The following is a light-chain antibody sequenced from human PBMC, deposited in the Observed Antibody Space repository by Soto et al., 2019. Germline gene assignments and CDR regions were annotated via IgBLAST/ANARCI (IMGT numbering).Light chain of an antibody. J-gene: IGLJ2*01. Sequence: QSVLTQPPSASGTPGQTVTISRSGSSSNIGSNSVNWFQHLPGAVPKLLIFSNHQRPSGVPDRFSGSKSGTSASLAISGLQTEDEADYYCSAWDDSLVVVFGGGTQLTVL. CDR1: SSNIGSNS. CDR2: SNH. V-gene: IGLV1-44*01. CDR3: SAWDDSLVVV.